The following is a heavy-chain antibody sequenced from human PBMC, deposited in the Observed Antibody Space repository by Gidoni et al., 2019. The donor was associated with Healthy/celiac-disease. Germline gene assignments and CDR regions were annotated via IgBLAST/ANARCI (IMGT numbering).Heavy chain of an antibody. D-gene: IGHD3-22*01. V-gene: IGHV1-58*02. CDR3: AAASGYYYFDFDL. CDR1: GFTFTSSA. J-gene: IGHJ2*01. CDR2: IVVGSGNT. Sequence: QMQLRQTGPEVKKPGTSVKVSCKAPGFTFTSSAMQWVRQARGQRLEWIGWIVVGSGNTNYAQKFQERVTITRDMSTSTAYMGLSSLRSEDTAVYYCAAASGYYYFDFDLWGRGTLITVSS.